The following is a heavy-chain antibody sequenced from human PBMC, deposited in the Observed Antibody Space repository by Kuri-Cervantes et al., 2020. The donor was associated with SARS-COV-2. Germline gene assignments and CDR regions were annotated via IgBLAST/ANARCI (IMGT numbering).Heavy chain of an antibody. V-gene: IGHV1-8*03. CDR3: ARVANLWWFGELLSDALDI. CDR1: GYSFTSYD. J-gene: IGHJ3*02. Sequence: GESLKISCKGSGYSFTSYDINWVRQATGQGLEWMGWMNPNSGNTGYAQKFQGRVTITRNTSISTAYMELSSLRSDDTAVYYCARVANLWWFGELLSDALDIWGQGTMVTVSS. D-gene: IGHD3-10*01. CDR2: MNPNSGNT.